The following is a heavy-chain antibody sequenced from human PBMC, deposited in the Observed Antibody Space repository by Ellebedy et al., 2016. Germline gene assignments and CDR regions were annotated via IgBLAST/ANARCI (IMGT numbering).Heavy chain of an antibody. D-gene: IGHD6-13*01. CDR1: GFTFSSYA. CDR2: ISGGAGST. CDR3: AKPRGPQQLVYGSFDI. Sequence: GGSLRLXCAASGFTFSSYAMSWVRKAPGKGLEWVSAISGGAGSTYYADSVKGRFTISRDNSKNTLYLQMNSLRAEDTAVYYCAKPRGPQQLVYGSFDIWGQGTMVTVSS. J-gene: IGHJ3*02. V-gene: IGHV3-23*01.